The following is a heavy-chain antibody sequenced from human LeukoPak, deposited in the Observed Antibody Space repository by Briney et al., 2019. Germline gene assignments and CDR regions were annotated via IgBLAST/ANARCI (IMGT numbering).Heavy chain of an antibody. CDR3: ARLGEWEWLQGGFDY. Sequence: SETLSLTCTVSGGSISSSSYYWGWIRQPPGKGLEWIGSIYYSGSTYYNPSLKSRVTISVDTSKNQFSLKLSSVTAADTAVYYCARLGEWEWLQGGFDYWGQGTLVTVSS. CDR1: GGSISSSSYY. CDR2: IYYSGST. D-gene: IGHD5-24*01. V-gene: IGHV4-39*01. J-gene: IGHJ4*02.